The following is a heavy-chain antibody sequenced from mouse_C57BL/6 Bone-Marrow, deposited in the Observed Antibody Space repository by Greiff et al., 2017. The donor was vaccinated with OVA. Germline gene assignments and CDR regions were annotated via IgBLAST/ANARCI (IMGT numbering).Heavy chain of an antibody. CDR1: GFTFSDYG. J-gene: IGHJ1*03. D-gene: IGHD2-2*01. CDR3: ARMVTTWYFDV. CDR2: ISSGSSTI. Sequence: EVQLVESGGGLVKPGGSLKLSCAASGFTFSDYGMHWVRQAPEKGLEWVAYISSGSSTIYYADTVKGRFTISRDNAKNTLFLQMTSLRSEDTAMYYCARMVTTWYFDVWGTGTTVTVSS. V-gene: IGHV5-17*01.